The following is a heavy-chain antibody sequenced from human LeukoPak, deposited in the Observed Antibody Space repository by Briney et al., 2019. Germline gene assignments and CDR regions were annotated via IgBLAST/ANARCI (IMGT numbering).Heavy chain of an antibody. V-gene: IGHV1-18*01. J-gene: IGHJ4*02. Sequence: ASVKVSCKASGYTFTSYGVSWVRQAPGQGLEWMGWISAYNGNTNYAQKLQGRVTMTTDTSTSTAYMELRSLRSDDTAVYYCARAETSRLLWFGELKFWGQGTLVTVSS. CDR2: ISAYNGNT. D-gene: IGHD3-10*01. CDR1: GYTFTSYG. CDR3: ARAETSRLLWFGELKF.